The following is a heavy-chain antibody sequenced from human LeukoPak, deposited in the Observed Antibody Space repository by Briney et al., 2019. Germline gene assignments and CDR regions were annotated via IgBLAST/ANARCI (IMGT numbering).Heavy chain of an antibody. D-gene: IGHD2-15*01. CDR3: ARGRGYCSGCSCYLTN. CDR2: INHSGST. J-gene: IGHJ3*01. Sequence: SETLSLTCAVYGGSFSGYYWSWIRQPPGKGLEWIGEINHSGSTNYNPSLKSRVTISVDTSKNQFSLKLSSVTAADTAVYYCARGRGYCSGCSCYLTNWGQGTMVTVSS. V-gene: IGHV4-34*01. CDR1: GGSFSGYY.